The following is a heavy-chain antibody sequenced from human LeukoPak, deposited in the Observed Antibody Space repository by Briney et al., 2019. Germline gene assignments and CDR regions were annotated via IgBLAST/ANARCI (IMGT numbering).Heavy chain of an antibody. CDR1: GGSFSNYY. CDR2: INHSGST. D-gene: IGHD4-17*01. J-gene: IGHJ4*02. Sequence: SETLSLTCAVYGGSFSNYYWSWIRQPPGKGLGWIGEINHSGSTNYNPSLESRVTISVDTSKNQFSLKLSSVTAADTAVYYCAGGYGDYGDYWGQGTLVTVSS. V-gene: IGHV4-34*01. CDR3: AGGYGDYGDY.